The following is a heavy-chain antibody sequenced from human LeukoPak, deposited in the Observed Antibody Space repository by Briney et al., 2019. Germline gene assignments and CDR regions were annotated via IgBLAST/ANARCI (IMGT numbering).Heavy chain of an antibody. CDR1: GYTFTSYG. CDR3: ARRTGTIAVAGTEQYGVYYFDY. CDR2: ISAYNGST. V-gene: IGHV1-18*01. Sequence: ASVKVSCKAPGYTFTSYGISWVRQAPGQGLEWMGWISAYNGSTNYAQKLQGRVTMTTDTSTSTVYMELRSLRSDDTAVYYCARRTGTIAVAGTEQYGVYYFDYWGQGTLVTVSS. D-gene: IGHD6-19*01. J-gene: IGHJ4*02.